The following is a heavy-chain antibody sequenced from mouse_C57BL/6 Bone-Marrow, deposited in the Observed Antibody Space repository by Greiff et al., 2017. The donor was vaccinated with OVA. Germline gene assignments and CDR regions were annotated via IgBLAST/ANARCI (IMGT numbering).Heavy chain of an antibody. V-gene: IGHV1-4*01. CDR1: GYTFTSYT. CDR2: INPSSGYT. J-gene: IGHJ4*01. Sequence: VQLQESGAELARPGASVKMSCKASGYTFTSYTMHWVKQRPGQGLEWIGYINPSSGYTKYNQKFKDKATLTADKSSSTAYMQLSSLTSEDSAVYYCERSNSNYGAMDYWGQGTSVTVSS. D-gene: IGHD2-5*01. CDR3: ERSNSNYGAMDY.